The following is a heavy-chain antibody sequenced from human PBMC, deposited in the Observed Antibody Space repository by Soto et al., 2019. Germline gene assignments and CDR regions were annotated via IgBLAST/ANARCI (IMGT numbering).Heavy chain of an antibody. J-gene: IGHJ4*02. CDR1: GGTFSSYT. D-gene: IGHD3-10*01. V-gene: IGHV1-69*04. CDR3: ARDPLITVVRGPSPFDY. Sequence: GASVKVSCKASGGTFSSYTISWVRQAPGQGLEWMGRIIPILGIANYAQKFQGRVTITADKSTSTAYMELSSLRSEDTAVYYCARDPLITVVRGPSPFDYWGQGTLVTVSS. CDR2: IIPILGIA.